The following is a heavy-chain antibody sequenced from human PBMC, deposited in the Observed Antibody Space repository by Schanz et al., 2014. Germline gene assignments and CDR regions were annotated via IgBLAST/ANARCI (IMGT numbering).Heavy chain of an antibody. V-gene: IGHV1-2*06. J-gene: IGHJ5*02. CDR1: GYTFPNYG. Sequence: QVQLVQSGAEVKKPGASVRVSCKASGYTFPNYGINWVRQAPGQGLEWMGRISPSSGGTNYAQNFQGRVTMTKDTSINTVYMELSTLTSDDTAVYYCARESVSRTRLFDPWGQGTLVTVSS. CDR3: ARESVSRTRLFDP. CDR2: ISPSSGGT. D-gene: IGHD3-3*01.